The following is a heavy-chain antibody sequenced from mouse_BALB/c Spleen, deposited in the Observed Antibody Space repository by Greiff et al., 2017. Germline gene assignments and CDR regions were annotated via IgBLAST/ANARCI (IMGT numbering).Heavy chain of an antibody. Sequence: EVKVEESGGGLVQPKGSLKLSCAASGFTFTTYAMNWVRQAPGKGLEWVARIRSKSNNYATYYADSVKDRLTISRDDSQSMLYLQMNNLKTEDTAMYYCVRPYGSSPYAMDYWGQGTSVTVSS. CDR3: VRPYGSSPYAMDY. CDR1: GFTFTTYA. CDR2: IRSKSNNYAT. J-gene: IGHJ4*01. V-gene: IGHV10-1*02. D-gene: IGHD1-1*01.